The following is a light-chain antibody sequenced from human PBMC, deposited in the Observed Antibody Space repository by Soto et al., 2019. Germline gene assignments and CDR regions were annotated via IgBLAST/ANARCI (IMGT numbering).Light chain of an antibody. CDR1: SSNIGNNY. CDR2: DNN. V-gene: IGLV1-51*01. J-gene: IGLJ2*01. Sequence: QSALTQPASVSGSPGQSITISCTGTSSNIGNNYVSWYQQLPGTAPKLLIYDNNKRPSGIPDRFSGSKSGTSATLGITGLQTGDEADYYCGTCDSRLRAGVFGGGTQLTVL. CDR3: GTCDSRLRAGV.